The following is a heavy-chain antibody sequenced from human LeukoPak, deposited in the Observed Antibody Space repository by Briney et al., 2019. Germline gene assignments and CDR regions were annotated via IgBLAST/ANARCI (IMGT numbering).Heavy chain of an antibody. J-gene: IGHJ3*02. V-gene: IGHV3-33*06. CDR1: GFTFSSYG. D-gene: IGHD3-3*01. Sequence: GGSLRLSCAASGFTFSSYGMHWVRQAPGKGLEWVAVIWYDGSNKYYADSAKGRFTISRDNSKNTLYLQMNSLRAEDTAVYYCAKGPDTPYYDFWSGYYSISGAFDIWGQGTMVTVSS. CDR2: IWYDGSNK. CDR3: AKGPDTPYYDFWSGYYSISGAFDI.